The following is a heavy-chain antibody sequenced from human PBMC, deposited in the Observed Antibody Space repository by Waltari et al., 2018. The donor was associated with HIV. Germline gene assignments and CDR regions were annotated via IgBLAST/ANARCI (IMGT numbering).Heavy chain of an antibody. Sequence: IQLVESGGGVVQPGDSLRLSCVASGFTFSKDGLNWVRQAPGKGLEWVATISFDESGKHYADSVMGRFTISRDNSKNTLYLQMDSLRSEDTAVYYCAKQFDGIDVWGQGTTVTVSS. D-gene: IGHD3-16*01. J-gene: IGHJ6*02. CDR1: GFTFSKDG. CDR3: AKQFDGIDV. CDR2: ISFDESGK. V-gene: IGHV3-30*18.